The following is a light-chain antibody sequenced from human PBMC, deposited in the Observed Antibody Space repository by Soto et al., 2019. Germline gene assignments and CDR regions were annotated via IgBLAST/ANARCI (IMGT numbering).Light chain of an antibody. V-gene: IGKV3D-15*01. CDR2: GAS. CDR1: QSVSSN. Sequence: EIVMTQSPATLSVSPGERATLSCRASQSVSSNLAWYQQKPGQAPRLLIYGASSRATGIPDRFSGSGSGTEFNLTISSLQSEDFGVYYCQQYNNWPRATFGGGTKVDI. J-gene: IGKJ4*01. CDR3: QQYNNWPRAT.